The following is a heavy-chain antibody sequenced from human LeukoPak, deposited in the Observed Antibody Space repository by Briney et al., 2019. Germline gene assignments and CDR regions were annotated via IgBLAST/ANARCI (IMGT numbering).Heavy chain of an antibody. V-gene: IGHV4-59*12. Sequence: ASETLSLTCTVSGGSISSYYWSWIRQPPGKGLGWIGYIYYSGSTNYNPSLKSRVTISVDTSKNQFSLKLSSVTAADTAVYYCARIGGINEGIQLWPLDYWGQGTLVTVSS. CDR1: GGSISSYY. D-gene: IGHD5-18*01. CDR2: IYYSGST. J-gene: IGHJ4*02. CDR3: ARIGGINEGIQLWPLDY.